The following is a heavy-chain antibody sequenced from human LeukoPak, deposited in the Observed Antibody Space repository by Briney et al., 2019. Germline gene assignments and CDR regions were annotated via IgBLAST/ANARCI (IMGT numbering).Heavy chain of an antibody. Sequence: GGSLRLSCAASGFTFSNYAMTWVRQAPGKGLEWVSAINIDGSYTHYADSVTGRFTIPSHNSTDTIYLQMTSLTAEDTAVYFCADRPIGMAGKPNYYFDYWGQGTLVTVSS. J-gene: IGHJ4*02. V-gene: IGHV3-23*01. D-gene: IGHD6-19*01. CDR1: GFTFSNYA. CDR3: ADRPIGMAGKPNYYFDY. CDR2: INIDGSYT.